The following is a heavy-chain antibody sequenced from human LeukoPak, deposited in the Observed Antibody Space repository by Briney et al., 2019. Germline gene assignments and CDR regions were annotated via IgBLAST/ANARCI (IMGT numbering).Heavy chain of an antibody. Sequence: PGGSLRLSCAASGFTFSHYAVIWVRQAPGKGLEWVSAIRGSGDSANYADSVRDRFTISRDNSKNTLYLQMNSLRVEDTAVYYCAKDQDYGDYFDYWGQGTLVTVSS. V-gene: IGHV3-23*01. CDR2: IRGSGDSA. D-gene: IGHD4-17*01. J-gene: IGHJ4*02. CDR3: AKDQDYGDYFDY. CDR1: GFTFSHYA.